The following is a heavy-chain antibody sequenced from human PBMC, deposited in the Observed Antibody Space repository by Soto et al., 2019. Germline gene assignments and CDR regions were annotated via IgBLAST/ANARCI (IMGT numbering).Heavy chain of an antibody. CDR1: GFSVSISY. D-gene: IGHD2-2*01. CDR3: AKRKYCSSTSCFEY. CDR2: IYSGGDT. J-gene: IGHJ4*02. Sequence: DVPVVESGGTLVQPGGSLRLSCAASGFSVSISYMSWVRQAPGKGLEWVSIIYSGGDTYYADSVKGRFTLSRDNLKNTVYLQMSSLRAEDTATYYCAKRKYCSSTSCFEYWGQGTLVTVSS. V-gene: IGHV3-66*01.